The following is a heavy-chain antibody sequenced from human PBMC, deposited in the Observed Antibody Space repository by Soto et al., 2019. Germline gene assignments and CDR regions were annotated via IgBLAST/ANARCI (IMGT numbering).Heavy chain of an antibody. D-gene: IGHD4-17*01. Sequence: SETLSLTCTVSGGSISSGGYYWSWIRQHPGKGLEWIGYIYYSGSTYYNPSLKSRVTISVDTSKNQFSLKLSSVTAADTAVYYCARRVWGDYGDHYYFDYWGQGTLVTVSS. CDR2: IYYSGST. J-gene: IGHJ4*02. CDR1: GGSISSGGYY. V-gene: IGHV4-31*03. CDR3: ARRVWGDYGDHYYFDY.